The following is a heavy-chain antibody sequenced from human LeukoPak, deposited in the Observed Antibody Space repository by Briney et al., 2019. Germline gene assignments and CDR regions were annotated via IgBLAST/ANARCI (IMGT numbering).Heavy chain of an antibody. D-gene: IGHD2-21*01. V-gene: IGHV1-2*02. CDR3: ARGLAYCGGDCYSDY. J-gene: IGHJ4*02. CDR1: GFTFTGYY. CDR2: INPNSGGT. Sequence: GASVKVSCKASGFTFTGYYMHWVRQAPGQGLKWMGWINPNSGGTNYAQKFQGRVTMTRDTSISTAYMELSRLRSDDTAVFYCARGLAYCGGDCYSDYWGQGTLVTVSS.